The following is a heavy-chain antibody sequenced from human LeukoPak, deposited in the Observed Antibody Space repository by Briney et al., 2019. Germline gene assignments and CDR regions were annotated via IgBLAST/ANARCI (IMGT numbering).Heavy chain of an antibody. Sequence: SETLSLTCAVSGGSISSSNWWSWVRQPPGKGLEWIGYIYYSGSTNYNPSLKSRVTISLDTSKNQFSLKLSSVTPADTAVYYCARSVVTLYWYFDLWGRGTLVTVSS. V-gene: IGHV4-4*02. CDR1: GGSISSSNW. D-gene: IGHD4-23*01. CDR3: ARSVVTLYWYFDL. J-gene: IGHJ2*01. CDR2: IYYSGST.